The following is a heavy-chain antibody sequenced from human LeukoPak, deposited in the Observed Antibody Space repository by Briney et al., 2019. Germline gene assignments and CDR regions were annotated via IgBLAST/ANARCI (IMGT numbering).Heavy chain of an antibody. D-gene: IGHD2-15*01. J-gene: IGHJ4*02. V-gene: IGHV3-74*01. CDR3: ARAVVVSAIPSD. Sequence: PGGSLRLSCAASGFAFSNYWMHWVRQASGKGLMWVSRINSDGSITSYADSVKGRFTISRDNAKNTLYLQMNSLRAEDTAVYYCARAVVVSAIPSDWGQGTLVTVSS. CDR1: GFAFSNYW. CDR2: INSDGSIT.